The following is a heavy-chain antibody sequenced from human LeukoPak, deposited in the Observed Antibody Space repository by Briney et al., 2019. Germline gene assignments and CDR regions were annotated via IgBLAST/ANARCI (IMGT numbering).Heavy chain of an antibody. CDR2: ISGNGGGT. J-gene: IGHJ4*02. CDR3: AKDALISFRGAWSQSDY. CDR1: GFTFSSYA. D-gene: IGHD3-16*02. Sequence: GGSLRLSCAASGFTFSSYAMSWVRQAPGKGLEWVSGISGNGGGTYYADSVKGRFTISRDNSKNTLYLQMNSLRADDTAGYYCAKDALISFRGAWSQSDYWGQGTLVTVSS. V-gene: IGHV3-23*01.